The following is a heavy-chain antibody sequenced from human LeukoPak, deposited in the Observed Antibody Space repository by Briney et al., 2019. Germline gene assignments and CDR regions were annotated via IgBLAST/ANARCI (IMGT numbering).Heavy chain of an antibody. CDR2: ISYDGSNK. D-gene: IGHD3-22*01. CDR1: GFTFSSYG. Sequence: GGSLRLPCAASGFTFSSYGMHWVRQAPGKGLEWVAVISYDGSNKYYADSVKGRFTISRDNSKNTLYLQMNSLRAEDTAVYYCASSYYYDSSGFDYWGQGTLVTVSS. V-gene: IGHV3-30*03. J-gene: IGHJ4*02. CDR3: ASSYYYDSSGFDY.